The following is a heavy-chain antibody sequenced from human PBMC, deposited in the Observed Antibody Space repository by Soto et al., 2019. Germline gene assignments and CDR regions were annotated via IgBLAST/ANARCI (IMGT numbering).Heavy chain of an antibody. D-gene: IGHD2-8*02. Sequence: ASVKVSCKASGYTFTSYGISWVRQAPGQGLEWMGWISVYNGNTNYAQTLRGRVTMTTDTSTSTAFMELRSLRSDDTAVYYCARDLVARPDYYYYGMDVWGQGTTVTVSS. CDR3: ARDLVARPDYYYYGMDV. CDR1: GYTFTSYG. V-gene: IGHV1-18*01. J-gene: IGHJ6*02. CDR2: ISVYNGNT.